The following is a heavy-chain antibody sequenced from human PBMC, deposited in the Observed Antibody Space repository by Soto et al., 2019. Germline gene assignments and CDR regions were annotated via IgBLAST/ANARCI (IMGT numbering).Heavy chain of an antibody. CDR1: GCTFSSYC. J-gene: IGHJ4*02. Sequence: GGSLRLSCAASGCTFSSYCMNWVRQAPGKGLEWVSAISGSAATTHFADSVKGRFTISRDNSKNTLYLQMNSLRAEDTAVYYCARDRSYYDSSGSYSPPYWGQGTQVTVSS. CDR3: ARDRSYYDSSGSYSPPY. D-gene: IGHD3-22*01. CDR2: ISGSAATT. V-gene: IGHV3-23*01.